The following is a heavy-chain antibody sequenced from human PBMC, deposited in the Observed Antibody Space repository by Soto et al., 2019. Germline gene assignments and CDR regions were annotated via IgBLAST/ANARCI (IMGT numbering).Heavy chain of an antibody. J-gene: IGHJ6*03. Sequence: GGSLRLSNAAAGFTCGGYGGNWVRKAPGKGLEWVSYISSSSSTIYYADSVKGRFTISRDNAKNSLYLQMNSLRAEDTAVYYCARGVLVVPAANRRTKYYYYYMDVWGKGTTVTVSS. CDR1: GFTCGGYG. CDR2: ISSSSSTI. CDR3: ARGVLVVPAANRRTKYYYYYMDV. V-gene: IGHV3-48*01. D-gene: IGHD2-2*01.